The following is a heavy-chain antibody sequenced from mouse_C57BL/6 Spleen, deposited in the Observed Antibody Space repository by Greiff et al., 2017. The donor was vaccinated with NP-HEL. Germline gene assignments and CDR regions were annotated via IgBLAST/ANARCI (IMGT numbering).Heavy chain of an antibody. CDR2: IRNKANGYTT. CDR1: GFTFTDYY. V-gene: IGHV7-3*01. J-gene: IGHJ4*01. CDR3: ASSKYYYAMDY. Sequence: EVKLMESGGGLVQPGGSLSLSCAASGFTFTDYYMSWVRQPPGKALEWLGFIRNKANGYTTEYSASVKGRFTISRDNSQSILYLQMNALRAEDSATYYCASSKYYYAMDYWGQGTSVTVSS.